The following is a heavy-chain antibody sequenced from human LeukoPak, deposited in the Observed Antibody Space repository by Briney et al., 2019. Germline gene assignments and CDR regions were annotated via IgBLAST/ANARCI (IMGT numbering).Heavy chain of an antibody. Sequence: SETLSLTCTVSGGSISSYYWSWIRQPPGKGLEWIGYIYYSGSTNYNPSLKSRVTISVDTSKNQFSLKLSSVSAADTAVYYCARCRTQYSNYYYYMDVWGKGTTVTVSS. CDR3: ARCRTQYSNYYYYMDV. D-gene: IGHD4-11*01. CDR2: IYYSGST. CDR1: GGSISSYY. V-gene: IGHV4-59*08. J-gene: IGHJ6*03.